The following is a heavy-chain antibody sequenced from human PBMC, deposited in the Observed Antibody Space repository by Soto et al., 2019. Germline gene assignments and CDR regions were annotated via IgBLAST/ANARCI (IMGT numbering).Heavy chain of an antibody. CDR1: GGTFSSYA. J-gene: IGHJ6*02. V-gene: IGHV1-69*01. D-gene: IGHD2-2*01. CDR2: IIPIFGTA. CDR3: ARGRYCSSTSCSYYYYYGMDF. Sequence: QVQLVQSGAEVKKPGSSVKVSCKASGGTFSSYAISWVGQAPGQGLEWMGGIIPIFGTANYAQKFQGRVTITADESTSTPYMELSSLRSDDTAVYYSARGRYCSSTSCSYYYYYGMDFWGQGTTVTVSS.